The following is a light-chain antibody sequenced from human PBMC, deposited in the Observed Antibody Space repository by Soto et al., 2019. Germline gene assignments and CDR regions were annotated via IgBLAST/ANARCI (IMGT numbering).Light chain of an antibody. V-gene: IGLV2-8*01. CDR2: EVS. J-gene: IGLJ1*01. CDR1: SSDIGGYNY. Sequence: QAVLTQPPPASGSPGQSVPISCPGNSSDIGGYNYVSWYQQHPGKAPKLMIYEVSKRPSGVPDRFSGSKSGNTASLTVSGLQAEDEADYYCSSYAGSNNYVFGSGTKVTVL. CDR3: SSYAGSNNYV.